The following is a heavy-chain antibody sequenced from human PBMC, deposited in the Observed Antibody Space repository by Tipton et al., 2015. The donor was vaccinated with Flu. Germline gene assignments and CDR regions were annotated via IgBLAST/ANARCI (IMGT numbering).Heavy chain of an antibody. J-gene: IGHJ5*02. CDR1: GDSIKSSNYY. CDR3: ARRDYSNYVSEPKNWFDP. CDR2: IYHSGNT. D-gene: IGHD4-11*01. Sequence: TLSLTCAVSGDSIKSSNYYWGWIRQPPGKGLQWIGNIYHSGNTYYNPSLTSRVTISVDKSKNQFSLRLTSLTAADAAVYFCARRDYSNYVSEPKNWFDPWGQGTLVTVSS. V-gene: IGHV4-38-2*01.